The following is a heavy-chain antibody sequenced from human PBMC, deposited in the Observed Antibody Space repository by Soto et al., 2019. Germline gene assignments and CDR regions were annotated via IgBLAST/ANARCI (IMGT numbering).Heavy chain of an antibody. CDR1: GYSFTSYW. CDR3: ARPQGATVVTDAFDI. D-gene: IGHD4-17*01. J-gene: IGHJ3*02. Sequence: GESLKISCKGSGYSFTSYWIGWVRQMPGKGLEWMGIIYPGDSDTRYSPSFQGQVTISADKSISTAYLQWSSLKASDTAMYYCARPQGATVVTDAFDIWGQGTMVTVSS. V-gene: IGHV5-51*01. CDR2: IYPGDSDT.